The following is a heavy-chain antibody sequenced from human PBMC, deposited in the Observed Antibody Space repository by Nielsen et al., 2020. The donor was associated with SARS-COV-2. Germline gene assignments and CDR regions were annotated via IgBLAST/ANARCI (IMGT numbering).Heavy chain of an antibody. D-gene: IGHD6-6*01. CDR3: ATIGARELDY. CDR2: LYSGGSI. Sequence: GESLKISCAASGFSVSANYVSWVRQAPGKGLDWVSVLYSGGSIYYADSVRGRFTISRDNSKNTLYLQMNSLRAEDTAVYYCATIGARELDYWGQGTLVTVSS. CDR1: GFSVSANY. V-gene: IGHV3-66*01. J-gene: IGHJ4*02.